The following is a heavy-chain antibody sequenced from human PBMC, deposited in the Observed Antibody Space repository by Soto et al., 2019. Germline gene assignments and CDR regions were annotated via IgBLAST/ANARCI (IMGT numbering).Heavy chain of an antibody. V-gene: IGHV3-30-3*01. CDR3: ARDYEVELPDY. D-gene: IGHD2-15*01. J-gene: IGHJ4*02. CDR2: ISYDGSNK. Sequence: QVQLVESGGGVVQPGRSLRLSCAASGFTFSSYAMHWVRQAPGKGLEWVAVISYDGSNKYYADSVKGRFTISRDNSKNTLYLQMNSLRAEDTAVYYGARDYEVELPDYWGQGTLVTVSS. CDR1: GFTFSSYA.